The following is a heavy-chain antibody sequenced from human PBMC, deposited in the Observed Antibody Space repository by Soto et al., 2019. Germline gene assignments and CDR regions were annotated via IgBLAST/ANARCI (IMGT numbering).Heavy chain of an antibody. J-gene: IGHJ6*02. CDR1: GYTFTSYA. CDR2: INAGNGNT. D-gene: IGHD2-2*01. V-gene: IGHV1-3*01. CDR3: ARDEIVVVPAARYYYYGMDV. Sequence: ASVKVSCKASGYTFTSYAMHWARQAPGQRLEWMGWINAGNGNTKYSQKFQGRVTITRDTSASTAYMELSSLRSEDTAVYYCARDEIVVVPAARYYYYGMDVWGQGTTVTVSS.